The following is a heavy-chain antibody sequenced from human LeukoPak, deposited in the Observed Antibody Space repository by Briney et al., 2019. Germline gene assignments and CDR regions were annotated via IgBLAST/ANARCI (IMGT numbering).Heavy chain of an antibody. J-gene: IGHJ5*02. CDR2: IYYSGGT. CDR1: GDSITNPSYY. Sequence: SETLSLTCTVSGDSITNPSYYWGWIRQPPRKGLEFIGAIYYSGGTHYNPSLNRRVTMSIDASKNRFSLKVTSVTAADTAVYYCVRTTVSKEGWFDPWGQGTLVTVSS. D-gene: IGHD4-11*01. CDR3: VRTTVSKEGWFDP. V-gene: IGHV4-39*01.